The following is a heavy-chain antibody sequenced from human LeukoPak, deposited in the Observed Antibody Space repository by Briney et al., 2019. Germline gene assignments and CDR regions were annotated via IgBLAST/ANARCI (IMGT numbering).Heavy chain of an antibody. J-gene: IGHJ4*02. CDR2: INLSTGDT. V-gene: IGHV1-2*02. CDR3: AIWAGGNAPVASFDY. D-gene: IGHD3-16*01. Sequence: ASVKVPCKPSGYIFIGYYMHWMRQAPGQGLEWMGWINLSTGDTNYAQKFQGRVTMTRDTSIRTAYMEMSRLRYDDTALYYCAIWAGGNAPVASFDYWGQGTLVTVSS. CDR1: GYIFIGYY.